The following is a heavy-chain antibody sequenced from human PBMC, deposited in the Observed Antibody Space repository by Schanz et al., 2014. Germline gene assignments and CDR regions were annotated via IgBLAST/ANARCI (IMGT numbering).Heavy chain of an antibody. CDR2: ISYDGSNK. D-gene: IGHD2-2*01. Sequence: QVQLVESGGGVVQPGRSLRLSCAAYGFTLSSYAMHWVRQAPGKGLEWVAVISYDGSNKYYADSVKGRFTISRDNSKNELYQHMNPLRTENTAVYDSARDSGECSRGSCCAVDYWGQGTLVTVSS. CDR1: GFTLSSYA. J-gene: IGHJ4*02. V-gene: IGHV3-30-3*01. CDR3: ARDSGECSRGSCCAVDY.